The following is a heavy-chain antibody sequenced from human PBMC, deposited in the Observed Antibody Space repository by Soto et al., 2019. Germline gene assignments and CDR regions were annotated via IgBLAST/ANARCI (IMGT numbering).Heavy chain of an antibody. D-gene: IGHD4-17*01. CDR1: GYTFTGYY. Sequence: RASVKVSCKASGYTFTGYYMHWVRQAPGQGLEWMGWINPNSGGTNYAQKFQGWVTMTRDTSISTAYMELSRLRSDDTAVYYCARVRGDYYYGMDVWGQGTTVTVSS. V-gene: IGHV1-2*04. CDR2: INPNSGGT. CDR3: ARVRGDYYYGMDV. J-gene: IGHJ6*02.